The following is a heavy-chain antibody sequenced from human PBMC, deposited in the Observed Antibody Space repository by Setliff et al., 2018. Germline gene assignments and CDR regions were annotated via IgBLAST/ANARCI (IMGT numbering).Heavy chain of an antibody. D-gene: IGHD3-16*02. CDR2: IKEDGSET. V-gene: IGHV3-7*03. CDR1: GFTFSTYR. J-gene: IGHJ4*02. Sequence: GGSLRLSCAASGFTFSTYRMHWVRQAPGKGLEWVANIKEDGSETYYGGSVKGRFTISRDNAKNSLYLQMNSLRVEDTAVYYCVNSYRGYDDYPDYWGQGALVTVSS. CDR3: VNSYRGYDDYPDY.